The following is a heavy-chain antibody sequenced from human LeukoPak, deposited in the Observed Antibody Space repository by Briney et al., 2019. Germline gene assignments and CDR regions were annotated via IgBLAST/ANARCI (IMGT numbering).Heavy chain of an antibody. J-gene: IGHJ6*02. Sequence: ASVKVSCKASGYTFTGYYMHWVRQAPGQGLEWMGWINPNSGGTNYAQKLQGRVTMTTDTSTSTAYMELRSLRSDDTAVYYCARGFGSGSYYRPYYYYGMDVWGQGTTVTVSS. CDR3: ARGFGSGSYYRPYYYYGMDV. V-gene: IGHV1-2*02. CDR1: GYTFTGYY. CDR2: INPNSGGT. D-gene: IGHD3-10*01.